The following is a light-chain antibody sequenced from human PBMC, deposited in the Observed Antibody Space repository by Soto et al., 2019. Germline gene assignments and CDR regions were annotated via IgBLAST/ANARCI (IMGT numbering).Light chain of an antibody. CDR1: SNDVGGYNL. V-gene: IGLV2-23*01. J-gene: IGLJ2*01. CDR3: CSYAGSTTYVV. CDR2: DGS. Sequence: QSALTQPASVSGSPGQSITISCTGTSNDVGGYNLVSWYQQHPGKAPKLMIYDGSKRPSGVSNRFSGSKSGNTASLTISGLQAEDEADYYCCSYAGSTTYVVFGGGTKLTVL.